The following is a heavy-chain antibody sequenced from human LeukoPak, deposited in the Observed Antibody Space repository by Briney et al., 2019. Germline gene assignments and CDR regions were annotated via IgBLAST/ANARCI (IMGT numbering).Heavy chain of an antibody. V-gene: IGHV1-18*01. D-gene: IGHD5-18*01. J-gene: IGHJ4*02. CDR2: ISAYNGNT. CDR3: ARDYRGYSYPDY. Sequence: ASVKVSCKASGYTFPSYGISWVRQAPGQGLEWMGWISAYNGNTNYAQKLQGRVTMTTDTSTSTAYMELRSLRSDDTAVYYCARDYRGYSYPDYWGQGTLVTVSS. CDR1: GYTFPSYG.